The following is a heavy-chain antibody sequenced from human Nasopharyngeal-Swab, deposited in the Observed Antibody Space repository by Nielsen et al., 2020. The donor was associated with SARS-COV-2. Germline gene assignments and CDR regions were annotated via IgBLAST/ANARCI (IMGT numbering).Heavy chain of an antibody. CDR1: GFIFSASA. J-gene: IGHJ4*02. CDR2: IGDKDHNYAT. V-gene: IGHV3-73*01. Sequence: GESLKISCAASGFIFSASAMHWVRQAPGQGLEWVGRIGDKDHNYATTYGASVKGRFTISRDDSKNTAFLQLDSLKTEDTALYYCTTDFYFDYWGQGTLVTVSS. CDR3: TTDFYFDY.